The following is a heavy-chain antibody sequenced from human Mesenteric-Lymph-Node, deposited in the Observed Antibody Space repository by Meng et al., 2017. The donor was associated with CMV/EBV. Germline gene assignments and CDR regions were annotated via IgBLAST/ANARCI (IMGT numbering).Heavy chain of an antibody. J-gene: IGHJ5*02. Sequence: CTVSGGSISSGGSYWSWIRQHPGKGLEWIGYIYYSGRTYYNPSLKSRVTISVDTSKNQFSLKLSSVTAADTAVYYCARDQGADGFDPWGQGTLVTVSS. V-gene: IGHV4-31*03. CDR1: GGSISSGGSY. CDR2: IYYSGRT. CDR3: ARDQGADGFDP.